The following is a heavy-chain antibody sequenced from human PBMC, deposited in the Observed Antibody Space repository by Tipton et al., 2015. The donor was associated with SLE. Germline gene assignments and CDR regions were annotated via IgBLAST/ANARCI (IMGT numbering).Heavy chain of an antibody. D-gene: IGHD2-15*01. Sequence: QSGAEVKKPGASVKVSCKASGYPFTSYDMNWVRQATGQGLEWMGWLNPNSGNTGYAQKFQGRVTMTRNTSISTDYMELSSLRSEDTAVYYCASLGYCRGGSCYSDYYDGMDVWGQGTTVPVSS. CDR3: ASLGYCRGGSCYSDYYDGMDV. CDR2: LNPNSGNT. CDR1: GYPFTSYD. J-gene: IGHJ6*02. V-gene: IGHV1-8*01.